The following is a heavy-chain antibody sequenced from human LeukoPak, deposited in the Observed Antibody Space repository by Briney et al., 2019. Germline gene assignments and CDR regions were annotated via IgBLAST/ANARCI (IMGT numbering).Heavy chain of an antibody. J-gene: IGHJ5*02. CDR1: GGSISSYY. V-gene: IGHV4-4*07. D-gene: IGHD3-10*01. Sequence: SETLSLTCTVSGGSISSYYWSWIRQPTGKGLEWIGRVYSSGSTDYNPSLKSRLSISVDTSKIQFSLRLSSVTVADTAVYYCARTPLRGATFFTSYPNWFDTWGQGTLVTVSS. CDR3: ARTPLRGATFFTSYPNWFDT. CDR2: VYSSGST.